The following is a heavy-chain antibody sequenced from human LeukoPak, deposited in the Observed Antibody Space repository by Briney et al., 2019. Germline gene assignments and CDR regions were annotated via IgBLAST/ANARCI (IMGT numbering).Heavy chain of an antibody. CDR3: ALSEFGPDAFDI. CDR2: IYWNDDK. V-gene: IGHV2-5*01. CDR1: GFSLSTSGVG. J-gene: IGHJ3*02. Sequence: SGPTLVKPPQTLTLTCTFSGFSLSTSGVGVGWIRQPPGKALEWLALIYWNDDKRYSPSLKSRLTITKDTSKNQVVLTMTNMDPVDTATYYCALSEFGPDAFDIWGQGTMVTVSS. D-gene: IGHD3-10*01.